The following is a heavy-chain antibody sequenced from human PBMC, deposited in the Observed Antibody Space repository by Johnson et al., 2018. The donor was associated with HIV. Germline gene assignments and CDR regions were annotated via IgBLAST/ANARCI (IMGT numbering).Heavy chain of an antibody. D-gene: IGHD3-22*01. Sequence: EVQLVESGGGLVQPGGSLRLSCAASGFAFRSYWMHWVRQAPGKGLVWVSRINSDGSSTSYADSVKGRFTISRDSAKNTLYLQMNSLRAEDTALYYCARQLKYYYDSSGYYYLSSAAFDIWGQGTMVTVSS. CDR2: INSDGSST. V-gene: IGHV3-74*02. J-gene: IGHJ3*02. CDR3: ARQLKYYYDSSGYYYLSSAAFDI. CDR1: GFAFRSYW.